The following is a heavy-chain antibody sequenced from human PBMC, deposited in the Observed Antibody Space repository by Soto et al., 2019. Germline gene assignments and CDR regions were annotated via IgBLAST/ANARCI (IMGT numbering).Heavy chain of an antibody. D-gene: IGHD1-26*01. J-gene: IGHJ4*02. CDR1: GFIFSSYT. CDR2: ITYDGSNQ. Sequence: QVQLVESGGGVVQPGRSLRLSCAASGFIFSSYTMHWVRQAPGKGLEWVGVITYDGSNQYYADSVKGRFTISRDNSRNMLFLQMNSLRPDDPAVYYCARAPSGSYPEFDYWGQGTLVTVSS. CDR3: ARAPSGSYPEFDY. V-gene: IGHV3-30-3*01.